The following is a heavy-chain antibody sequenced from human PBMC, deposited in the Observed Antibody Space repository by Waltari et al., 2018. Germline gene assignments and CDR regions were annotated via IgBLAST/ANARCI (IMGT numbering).Heavy chain of an antibody. CDR3: AKGGEVAVPVGYSRSAFDI. Sequence: QVQLQESGPRLVEPSQTLSLTCTVSGGCMLSGANFSNGIRLHPGKGLEWIGYTYHSGITFYNPALKSRVNISIDTSKNQFSLKLNSVTAADTAVYYCAKGGEVAVPVGYSRSAFDIWGQGTMVTVSS. CDR2: TYHSGIT. D-gene: IGHD3-16*01. J-gene: IGHJ3*02. V-gene: IGHV4-31*03. CDR1: GGCMLSGANF.